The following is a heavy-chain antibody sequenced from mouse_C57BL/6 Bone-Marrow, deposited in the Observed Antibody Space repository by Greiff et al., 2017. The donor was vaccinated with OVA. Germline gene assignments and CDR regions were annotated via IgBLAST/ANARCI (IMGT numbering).Heavy chain of an antibody. CDR3: AKKWGNFYAMDY. J-gene: IGHJ4*01. D-gene: IGHD2-1*01. V-gene: IGHV2-5*01. CDR2: IWRGGST. CDR1: GFSLTSYG. Sequence: VKLMESGPGLVQPSQSLSITCTVSGFSLTSYGVHWVRQSPGKGLEWLGVIWRGGSTDYNAAFMSRLSITKDNSKSQVFFKMNSLQADDTAIYYCAKKWGNFYAMDYWGQGTSVTVSS.